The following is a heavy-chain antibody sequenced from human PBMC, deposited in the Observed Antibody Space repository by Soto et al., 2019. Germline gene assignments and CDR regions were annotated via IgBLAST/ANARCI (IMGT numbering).Heavy chain of an antibody. J-gene: IGHJ6*01. Sequence: PSETLSLTCTVSGGSISSSSYYWGWIRQPPGKGLEWIGSIYYSGSTYYNPSLKSRVTISVDTSKNQFSLKLSSVTAADTAVYYCARRLYYDSSGFEGGGMDVLGQGTTVTVSS. D-gene: IGHD3-22*01. CDR3: ARRLYYDSSGFEGGGMDV. CDR2: IYYSGST. V-gene: IGHV4-39*01. CDR1: GGSISSSSYY.